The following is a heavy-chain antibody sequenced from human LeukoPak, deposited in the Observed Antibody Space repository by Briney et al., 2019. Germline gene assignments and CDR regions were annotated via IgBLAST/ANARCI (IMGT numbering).Heavy chain of an antibody. D-gene: IGHD1-26*01. CDR3: AVRVGATVSDY. CDR1: GYTFTSYD. J-gene: IGHJ4*02. CDR2: MNTNSGNT. Sequence: ASVKVSCKASGYTFTSYDINWVRQATGQGLEWMGWMNTNSGNTGYAQKFQGRVTMTRNTSISTAYMELSSLRSGDTAVYYCAVRVGATVSDYWGQGTLVTVSS. V-gene: IGHV1-8*01.